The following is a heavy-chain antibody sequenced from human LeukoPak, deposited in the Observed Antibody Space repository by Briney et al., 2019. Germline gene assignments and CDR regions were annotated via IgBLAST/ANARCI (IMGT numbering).Heavy chain of an antibody. CDR2: IYYSGST. CDR1: GGSISSYY. CDR3: ARGYYDSSTVFWYYYYMDV. D-gene: IGHD3-22*01. Sequence: PSETLSLTCTVSGGSISSYYWSWIRQPPGKGLEWIGYIYYSGSTNYSPSLKSRVTISVDTSKNQFSLKLSSVTAADTAVYYCARGYYDSSTVFWYYYYMDVWGKGTTVTVSS. J-gene: IGHJ6*03. V-gene: IGHV4-59*01.